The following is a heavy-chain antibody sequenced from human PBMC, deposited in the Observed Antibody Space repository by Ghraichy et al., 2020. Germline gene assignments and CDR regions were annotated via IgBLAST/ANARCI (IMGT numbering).Heavy chain of an antibody. CDR3: ATSVGATTGLNP. CDR2: ISSDGSDT. D-gene: IGHD1-26*01. CDR1: GFTFSNYW. Sequence: GGSLRLSCVASGFTFSNYWMHWVRQAPGKGLVWVSRISSDGSDTSYADSVKGRFTISRDNAKNTLYLQMNNLRADDTAVYYCATSVGATTGLNPWGQGTLVTVSS. V-gene: IGHV3-74*01. J-gene: IGHJ5*02.